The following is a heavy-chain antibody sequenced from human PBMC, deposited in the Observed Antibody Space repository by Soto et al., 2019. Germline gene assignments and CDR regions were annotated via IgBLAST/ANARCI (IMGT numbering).Heavy chain of an antibody. Sequence: ASVKVSCKASGYTFTGYYMHWVRQAPGQGLEWMGWINPNSGGTNYAQKFQGWVTMTRDTSISTAYMELSRLRSDDTAVYYCARGKADKAMPQWRYGMDVWGQGTTVTVSS. CDR3: ARGKADKAMPQWRYGMDV. CDR1: GYTFTGYY. J-gene: IGHJ6*02. D-gene: IGHD5-18*01. CDR2: INPNSGGT. V-gene: IGHV1-2*04.